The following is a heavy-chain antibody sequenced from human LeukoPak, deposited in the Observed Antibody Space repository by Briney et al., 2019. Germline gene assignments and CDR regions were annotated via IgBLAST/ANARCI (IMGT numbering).Heavy chain of an antibody. J-gene: IGHJ5*02. V-gene: IGHV4-4*07. Sequence: PSETLSLTXTVSGGSISSYYWSWIRQPAGKGLEWIGRIYTSGSTNYNPSLKSRVTMSVDTSKNQFSLKLSSVTAADTAVYYCARDQNYYDSSGYYWFDPWGQGTLVTVSS. CDR2: IYTSGST. D-gene: IGHD3-22*01. CDR3: ARDQNYYDSSGYYWFDP. CDR1: GGSISSYY.